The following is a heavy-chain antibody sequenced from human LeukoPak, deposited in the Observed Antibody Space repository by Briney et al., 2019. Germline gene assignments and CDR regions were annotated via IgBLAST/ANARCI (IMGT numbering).Heavy chain of an antibody. V-gene: IGHV4-34*01. D-gene: IGHD6-13*01. J-gene: IGHJ4*02. CDR2: INHSGST. CDR1: GGSFSGYY. Sequence: PSETLSLTCAVYGGSFSGYYWSWIRQPPGKGLEWIGEINHSGSTNYNPSLKSRVTISVDTSKNQFSLKLSSVTAADTAVYYCARLPGQQLVADYWGQGTLVTVSS. CDR3: ARLPGQQLVADY.